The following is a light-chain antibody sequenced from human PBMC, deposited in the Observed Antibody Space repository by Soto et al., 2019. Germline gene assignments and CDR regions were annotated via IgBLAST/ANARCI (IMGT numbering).Light chain of an antibody. CDR3: SSYSSISTHV. CDR1: SSDVGGYNY. J-gene: IGLJ1*01. Sequence: QSVLTQPASVSGSPGQSITISCTGTSSDVGGYNYISWFQQHPGKAPKLMIYEVSDRPSGVSNRFSGSKSGNTASLTISGLQAEDEADYYCSSYSSISTHVFGTGTKVTAL. V-gene: IGLV2-14*01. CDR2: EVS.